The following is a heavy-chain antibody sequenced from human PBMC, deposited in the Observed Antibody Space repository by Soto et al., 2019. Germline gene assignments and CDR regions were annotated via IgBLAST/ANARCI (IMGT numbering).Heavy chain of an antibody. J-gene: IGHJ4*02. CDR1: GFTFSSYA. CDR2: ISYDGSNK. CDR3: ARDLGSGWYVFDY. D-gene: IGHD6-19*01. Sequence: GESLKISCAASGFTFSSYAMHWVRQAPGKGLEWVAVISYDGSNKYYADSVKGRFTISRDNSKNTLYLQMNSLRAEDTAVYYCARDLGSGWYVFDYWGQGTLVTVSS. V-gene: IGHV3-30-3*01.